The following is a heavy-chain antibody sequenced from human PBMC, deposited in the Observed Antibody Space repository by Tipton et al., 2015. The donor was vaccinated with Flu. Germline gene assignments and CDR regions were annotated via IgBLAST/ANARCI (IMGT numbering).Heavy chain of an antibody. D-gene: IGHD6-19*01. V-gene: IGHV4-59*01. Sequence: TLSLTCTVSGASITDYFWSWLRQPPGKGLEWLGYIKPTGSTYSSPYLKSRLTFSVDMSNNQFSLKLTSLTAADTAVYYCAKIVPGGASWDYWGQGTLVTVSS. CDR1: GASITDYF. CDR3: AKIVPGGASWDY. J-gene: IGHJ4*02. CDR2: IKPTGST.